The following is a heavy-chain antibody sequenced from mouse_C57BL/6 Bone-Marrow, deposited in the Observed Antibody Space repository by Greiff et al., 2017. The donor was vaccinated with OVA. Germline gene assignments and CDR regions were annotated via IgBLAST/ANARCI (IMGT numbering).Heavy chain of an antibody. CDR1: GFTFSSYA. D-gene: IGHD1-1*01. Sequence: EVMLVESGAGLVKPGGSLKLSCAASGFTFSSYAMSWVRQTPEKRLEWVAYISSGGDYIYYADTVKGRFTISRDNARNTLYLQMSSLKSEDTAMYYCTREYYGSSPAWFAYWGQGTLVTVSA. J-gene: IGHJ3*01. CDR2: ISSGGDYI. V-gene: IGHV5-9-1*02. CDR3: TREYYGSSPAWFAY.